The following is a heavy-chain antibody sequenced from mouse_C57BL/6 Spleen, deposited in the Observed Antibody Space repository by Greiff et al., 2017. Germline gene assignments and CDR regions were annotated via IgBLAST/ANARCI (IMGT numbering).Heavy chain of an antibody. CDR2: IYPGDGDT. CDR3: ARDYDYDVYYFDN. V-gene: IGHV1-80*01. CDR1: GYAFSSYW. J-gene: IGHJ2*01. Sequence: QVQLKESGAELAKPGAPVKISCKASGYAFSSYWSNWVKQRPGKGLEWIGQIYPGDGDTNYNGKFKGKATLTSDKSSSTAYMQLISLTSEDSAVYFCARDYDYDVYYFDNWRQGATLTVAS. D-gene: IGHD2-4*01.